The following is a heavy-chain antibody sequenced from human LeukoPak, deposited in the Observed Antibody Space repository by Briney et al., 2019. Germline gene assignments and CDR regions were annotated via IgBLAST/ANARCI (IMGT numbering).Heavy chain of an antibody. CDR1: GGSISSSSYY. Sequence: SETLSLTCTVSGGSISSSSYYWGWIRQPPGKGLEWIGSIYYSGSTYYNPSLKCRVTISVDTSKNQFSLKLSSGTAADTAVYYCARNVLRYFDWFLDWGQGTLVTVSS. J-gene: IGHJ4*02. V-gene: IGHV4-39*01. D-gene: IGHD3-9*01. CDR3: ARNVLRYFDWFLD. CDR2: IYYSGST.